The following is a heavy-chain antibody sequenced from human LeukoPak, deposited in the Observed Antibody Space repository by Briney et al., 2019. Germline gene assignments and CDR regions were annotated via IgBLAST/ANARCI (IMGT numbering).Heavy chain of an antibody. CDR1: GFPFSRYS. V-gene: IGHV3-48*01. CDR3: TTYFDTTGYFEEAYDT. J-gene: IGHJ4*03. D-gene: IGHD3-22*01. Sequence: GGSLRLSCAPSGFPFSRYSMNWVRKAPGKGLEWVGYISTNSRTIYSGDSVKGRFSISRDNDKSLLYLQMENLRVEDTAVYYCTTYFDTTGYFEEAYDTWGQGTLVTVSA. CDR2: ISTNSRTI.